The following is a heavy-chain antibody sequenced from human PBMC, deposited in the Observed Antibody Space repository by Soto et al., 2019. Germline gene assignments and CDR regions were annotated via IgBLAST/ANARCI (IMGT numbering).Heavy chain of an antibody. Sequence: GESLKISCKGSGYSFTNYWISWVRQMPGKGLEWMGRIDPSDSYTSYSPSFQGHVTISTDKSISTAYLQWSSLKASDTAMYYCARHYHAPGSFYNWFDSWGQGTLVTAPQ. J-gene: IGHJ5*01. CDR3: ARHYHAPGSFYNWFDS. V-gene: IGHV5-10-1*01. CDR2: IDPSDSYT. D-gene: IGHD3-10*01. CDR1: GYSFTNYW.